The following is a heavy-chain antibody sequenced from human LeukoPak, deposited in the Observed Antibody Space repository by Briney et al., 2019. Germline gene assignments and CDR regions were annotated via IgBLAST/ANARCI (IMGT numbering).Heavy chain of an antibody. Sequence: GESLKISCKGSGYSFTSYWIGWVRQMPGKGLEWMGIIYPGDSDTRYSPSFQGQVTISADKSISTAYLQWSSLKASDTAMYYCARALDYGDYEDAFDIWGQGTMATVSS. D-gene: IGHD4-17*01. V-gene: IGHV5-51*01. CDR2: IYPGDSDT. CDR1: GYSFTSYW. J-gene: IGHJ3*02. CDR3: ARALDYGDYEDAFDI.